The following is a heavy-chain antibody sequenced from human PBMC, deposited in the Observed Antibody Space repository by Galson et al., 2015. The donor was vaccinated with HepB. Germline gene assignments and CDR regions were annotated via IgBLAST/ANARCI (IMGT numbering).Heavy chain of an antibody. CDR3: ARGTALAYCSTTSCFAPSDY. D-gene: IGHD2-2*01. Sequence: SLRLSCAASGFTFSDYYMTWIRQAPGKGLEWISYITISGSDTYYADSVKGRFTISRDNAKNSLYLQMNSLRAEDTAVYYCARGTALAYCSTTSCFAPSDYWGQGTLVTVSS. CDR1: GFTFSDYY. V-gene: IGHV3-11*01. CDR2: ITISGSDT. J-gene: IGHJ4*02.